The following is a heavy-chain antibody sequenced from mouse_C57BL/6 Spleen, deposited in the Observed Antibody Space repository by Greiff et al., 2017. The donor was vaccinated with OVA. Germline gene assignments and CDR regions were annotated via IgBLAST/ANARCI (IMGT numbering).Heavy chain of an antibody. D-gene: IGHD1-1*01. CDR3: AREGTTVEEAWFAY. CDR1: GYTFTSYG. Sequence: VQLQQSGAELARPGASVKLSWKASGYTFTSYGISWVKQRTGQGLEWIGEIYPRSGNTYYNEKFKGKATLTADKSSSTAYMELRSLTSEDSAVYFCAREGTTVEEAWFAYWGQGTLVTVSA. CDR2: IYPRSGNT. V-gene: IGHV1-81*01. J-gene: IGHJ3*01.